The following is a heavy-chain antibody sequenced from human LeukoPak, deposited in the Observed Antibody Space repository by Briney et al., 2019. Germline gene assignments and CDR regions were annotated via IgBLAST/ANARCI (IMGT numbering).Heavy chain of an antibody. Sequence: GGSLRLSCAASGFAFSNYWMHWVRQAPGKGLVWVSRLNSDGSSTTYADSVKGRFTIFRDNAKHTLFLQMNSLRAEDTAVYNCARGDSSGYYHWGQGTLVTVSS. CDR3: ARGDSSGYYH. D-gene: IGHD3-22*01. CDR2: LNSDGSST. V-gene: IGHV3-74*01. CDR1: GFAFSNYW. J-gene: IGHJ5*02.